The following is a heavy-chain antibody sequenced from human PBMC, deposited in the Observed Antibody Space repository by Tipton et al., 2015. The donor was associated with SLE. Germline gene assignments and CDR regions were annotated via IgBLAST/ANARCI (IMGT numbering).Heavy chain of an antibody. V-gene: IGHV3-9*01. D-gene: IGHD4-17*01. Sequence: QLVQSGGGLVQPGRSLRLSCAASGFTFDDYAMHWVRQAPGKGLEWVSGISWNSGSIGYADSVKGRFTISRDNAKNSLYLQMNSLRAEDTALYYCAKARSHGPANYWGQGTLVTVSS. CDR3: AKARSHGPANY. CDR1: GFTFDDYA. J-gene: IGHJ4*02. CDR2: ISWNSGSI.